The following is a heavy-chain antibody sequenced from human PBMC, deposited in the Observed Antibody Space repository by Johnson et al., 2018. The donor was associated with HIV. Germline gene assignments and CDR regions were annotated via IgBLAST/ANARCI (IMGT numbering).Heavy chain of an antibody. CDR2: ISYDGSNK. V-gene: IGHV3-30-3*01. Sequence: QVQLVESGGGVVQPGGSLRLSCAASGFTFSNNAMSWVRQAPGKGLEWVAVISYDGSNKYYADSVKGRFTISRDNSKNTLYLQMNSLRAEDTALYYCARDNNLSSAFDIWGQGTMVTVSS. CDR1: GFTFSNNA. J-gene: IGHJ3*02. D-gene: IGHD2/OR15-2a*01. CDR3: ARDNNLSSAFDI.